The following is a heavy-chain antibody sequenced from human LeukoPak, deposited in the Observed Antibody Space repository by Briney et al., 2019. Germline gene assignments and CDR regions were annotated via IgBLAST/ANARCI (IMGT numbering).Heavy chain of an antibody. V-gene: IGHV1-58*01. Sequence: ASVKVSCKASGFTFTTSAVQWVRQARGQRLEWIGRIVVGSGNIDHAQKFQGRLTITRDISTSTAYMELSSLTSDDTAVYYCAAVPNANAWYWDDAFDIWGQGTMVTVSS. CDR3: AAVPNANAWYWDDAFDI. CDR2: IVVGSGNI. CDR1: GFTFTTSA. D-gene: IGHD2-8*02. J-gene: IGHJ3*02.